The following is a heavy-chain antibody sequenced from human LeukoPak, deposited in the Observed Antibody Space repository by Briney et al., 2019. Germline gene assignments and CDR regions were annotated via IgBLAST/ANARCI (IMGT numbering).Heavy chain of an antibody. Sequence: GGSLRLSCAASGFTFSSYSMNWVRQAPGKGLEWVSYIGSSSSTIYYADSVKGRFTISRDNAKNSLYLQMNSLRAEDTAVYYCARTRRDGYTADYWGQGTLVTVSS. CDR2: IGSSSSTI. J-gene: IGHJ4*02. CDR3: ARTRRDGYTADY. CDR1: GFTFSSYS. V-gene: IGHV3-48*04. D-gene: IGHD5-24*01.